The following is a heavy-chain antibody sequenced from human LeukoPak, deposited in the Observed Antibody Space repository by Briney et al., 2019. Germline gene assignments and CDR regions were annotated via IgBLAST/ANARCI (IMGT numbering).Heavy chain of an antibody. CDR1: GFTFDDYA. CDR2: ISWNSGSI. Sequence: GGSLRLSCAASGFTFDDYAMHWVRQAPGKGLEWVSGISWNSGSIGYADSVKGRFTISRDNAKNSLYLQMNSLRAEDMALYYCAKDSSSGWYEASDFDYWGQGTLVTVSS. J-gene: IGHJ4*02. V-gene: IGHV3-9*03. D-gene: IGHD6-19*01. CDR3: AKDSSSGWYEASDFDY.